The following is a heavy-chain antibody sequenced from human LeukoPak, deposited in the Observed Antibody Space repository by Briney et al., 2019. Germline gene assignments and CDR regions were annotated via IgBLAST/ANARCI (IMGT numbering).Heavy chain of an antibody. Sequence: SETLSLTCSVSGGSISSYYWSWIRQPPGKGLEWIGYIYNSGSTNYKSPLKSRVTMSGDTSKKQFSLKLSSVTAADTAVHYCARHAESGYDRFDHWGQGTLVTVSS. V-gene: IGHV4-59*08. D-gene: IGHD5-12*01. CDR2: IYNSGST. CDR1: GGSISSYY. CDR3: ARHAESGYDRFDH. J-gene: IGHJ4*02.